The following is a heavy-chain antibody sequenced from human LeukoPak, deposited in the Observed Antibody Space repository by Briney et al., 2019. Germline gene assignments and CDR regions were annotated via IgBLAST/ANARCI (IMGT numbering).Heavy chain of an antibody. CDR2: ISSSSSYI. CDR1: GFTFSSYS. V-gene: IGHV3-21*01. J-gene: IGHJ5*02. D-gene: IGHD2-2*01. Sequence: GGSPRLSCAASGFTFSSYSMNWVRQAPGKGLEWVSSISSSSSYIYYADSVKGRFTISRDNAKNSLYLQMNSLRAEDTAVYYCARGSIVVVPAAIWFDPWGQGTLVTVSS. CDR3: ARGSIVVVPAAIWFDP.